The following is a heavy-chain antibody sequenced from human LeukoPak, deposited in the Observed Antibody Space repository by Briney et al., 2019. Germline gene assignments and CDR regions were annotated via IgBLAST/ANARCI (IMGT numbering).Heavy chain of an antibody. D-gene: IGHD5-24*01. J-gene: IGHJ4*02. CDR3: ARDPYDGYKKAGVDDY. CDR2: IIPIFGTA. CDR1: GGTFSSYA. V-gene: IGHV1-69*01. Sequence: GSSVKVSCKASGGTFSSYAISWVRQAPGQGLEWMGGIIPIFGTANYAQKFQGRVTITADESTSTAYMELSSLRSEDTAVYYCARDPYDGYKKAGVDDYWGQGTLVTVSS.